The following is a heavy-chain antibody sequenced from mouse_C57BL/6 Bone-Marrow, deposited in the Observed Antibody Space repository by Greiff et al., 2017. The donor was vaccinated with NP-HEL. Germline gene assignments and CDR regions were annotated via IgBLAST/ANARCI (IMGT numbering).Heavy chain of an antibody. J-gene: IGHJ2*01. CDR3: TRRVYADDY. Sequence: VQLQQSGAELARPGASVKLSCKASGYTFTSYGISWVKQRPGQGLAWIGEIYPRSGNTYYHEKFKGKATLTADKSSSNAYIELRSLTSDDSAVYFCTRRVYADDYWGQGTTLTVSS. D-gene: IGHD2-3*01. V-gene: IGHV1-81*01. CDR2: IYPRSGNT. CDR1: GYTFTSYG.